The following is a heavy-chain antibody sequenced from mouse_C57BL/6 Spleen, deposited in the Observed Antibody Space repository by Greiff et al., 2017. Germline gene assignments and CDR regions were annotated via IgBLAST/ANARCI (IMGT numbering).Heavy chain of an antibody. J-gene: IGHJ3*01. V-gene: IGHV3-6*01. Sequence: EVQLVESGPGLVKPSQSLSLTCSVTGYSITSGYYWNWIRQFPGNKLEWMGYISYDGSNNYNPSLKNRISITRDTSKNKFFLKLNSVTTEDTATYYCARVGYYFWFAYWGQGTLVTVSA. D-gene: IGHD2-3*01. CDR1: GYSITSGYY. CDR2: ISYDGSN. CDR3: ARVGYYFWFAY.